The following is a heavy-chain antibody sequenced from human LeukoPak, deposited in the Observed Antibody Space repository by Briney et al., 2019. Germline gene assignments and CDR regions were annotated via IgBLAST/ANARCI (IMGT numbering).Heavy chain of an antibody. V-gene: IGHV3-7*02. Sequence: GGSLRLSCAASGFTFSTYWMHWVRQAPGKGLEWVANIKQDGSGKYYVDSVKGRFTVSRDNARNSLYLQMNSLRAEDTAVYYCASGGELDYWGQGTLVTVSS. CDR1: GFTFSTYW. D-gene: IGHD3-16*01. CDR3: ASGGELDY. CDR2: IKQDGSGK. J-gene: IGHJ4*02.